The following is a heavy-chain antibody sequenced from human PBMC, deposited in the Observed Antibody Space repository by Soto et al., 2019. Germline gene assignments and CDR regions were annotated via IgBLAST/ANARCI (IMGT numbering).Heavy chain of an antibody. CDR3: ARGPENYDFWSGYYPQSEYFQH. CDR1: GYTFTSYD. V-gene: IGHV1-8*01. Sequence: ASVKGSCKASGYTFTSYDINWVRQATGQGLEWMGWMNPNSGNTGYAQKFQGRVTMTRNTSISTAYMELSSLRSEDTAVYYCARGPENYDFWSGYYPQSEYFQHWGQGTLVTVSS. CDR2: MNPNSGNT. J-gene: IGHJ1*01. D-gene: IGHD3-3*01.